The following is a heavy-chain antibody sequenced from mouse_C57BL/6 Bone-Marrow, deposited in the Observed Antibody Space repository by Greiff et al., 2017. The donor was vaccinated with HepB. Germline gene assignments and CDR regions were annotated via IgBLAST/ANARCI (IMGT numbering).Heavy chain of an antibody. CDR3: AREGLGYFDV. V-gene: IGHV2-2*01. J-gene: IGHJ1*03. CDR2: IWSGGST. Sequence: VKLMESGPGLVQPSQSLSITCTVSGFSLTSYGVHWVRQSPGKGLEWLGVIWSGGSTDYNAAFISRLSISKDNSKCKVFFTMNSLQADDAAIYYCAREGLGYFDVWGTGTTVTVSS. D-gene: IGHD2-13*01. CDR1: GFSLTSYG.